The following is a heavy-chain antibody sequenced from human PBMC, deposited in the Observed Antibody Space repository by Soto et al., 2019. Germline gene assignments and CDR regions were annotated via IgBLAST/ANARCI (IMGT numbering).Heavy chain of an antibody. V-gene: IGHV4-59*01. CDR3: ATGEASLTYYYYGMDV. CDR1: GGSISSYY. J-gene: IGHJ6*02. D-gene: IGHD2-2*01. CDR2: IYYSGST. Sequence: SETLSLTCTVSGGSISSYYWSWIRQPPGKGLEWIGYIYYSGSTNYNPSLKSRVTISVDTSKNQFSLKLSSVTAADTAVYYCATGEASLTYYYYGMDVWGQGTTVTVSS.